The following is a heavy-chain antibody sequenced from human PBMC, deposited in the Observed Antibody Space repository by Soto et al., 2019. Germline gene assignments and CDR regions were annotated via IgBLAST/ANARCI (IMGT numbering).Heavy chain of an antibody. J-gene: IGHJ4*02. CDR1: GYTFTGYY. V-gene: IGHV1-2*02. D-gene: IGHD1-1*01. CDR2: INPNSGGT. Sequence: QVQLVQSGAEVKKPGASVKVSCKASGYTFTGYYMHWVRQAPGQGLEWMGWINPNSGGTNYAQKFQARVTMTRDTSISTAYMELSRLRSDETAVYYCAIPRGSAGTHYFDYWGQGTLVTVSS. CDR3: AIPRGSAGTHYFDY.